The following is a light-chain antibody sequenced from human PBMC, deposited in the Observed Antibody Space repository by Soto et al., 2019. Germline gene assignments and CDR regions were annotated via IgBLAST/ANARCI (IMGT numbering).Light chain of an antibody. J-gene: IGKJ4*01. CDR1: QSISSW. CDR3: RQAATFPLT. Sequence: DIQMTQSPSTLSASVGDRVTITCRANQSISSWLAWYQQKRGKAPKLLIYGISTLQGGVPSRFSGSESGTDFTLTISSVQPEDSATYYCRQAATFPLTFGGGTEVEIK. V-gene: IGKV1-12*01. CDR2: GIS.